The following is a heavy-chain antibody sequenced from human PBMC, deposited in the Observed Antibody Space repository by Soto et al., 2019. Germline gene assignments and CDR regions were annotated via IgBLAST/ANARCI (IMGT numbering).Heavy chain of an antibody. CDR3: ATEYLGAMNV. CDR2: IKSYVSGGTT. Sequence: PGGSLSLSCAASGLTFNNAWMNWLRQSPGKGLGWVGRIKSYVSGGTTDYAAPVRGRFTVSRDDPKNTLYLQMNSLQSEDTGVYYCATEYLGAMNVWGRGTTVTVSS. J-gene: IGHJ6*02. CDR1: GLTFNNAW. V-gene: IGHV3-15*01. D-gene: IGHD3-16*01.